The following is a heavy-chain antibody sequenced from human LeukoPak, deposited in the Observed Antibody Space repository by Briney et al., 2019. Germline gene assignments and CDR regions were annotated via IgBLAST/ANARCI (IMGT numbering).Heavy chain of an antibody. J-gene: IGHJ6*03. Sequence: ASVKVSCKASGYTFTSYYMHWVRQAPGQGLEWMGIINPSGGSTSYAQKFQGRVTMTRDTSTSTVYMELSSLRSEDTAVYYCARDGGIVGTVYYYYMDVWGKGTTDTVSS. CDR2: INPSGGST. CDR3: ARDGGIVGTVYYYYMDV. V-gene: IGHV1-46*01. CDR1: GYTFTSYY. D-gene: IGHD1-26*01.